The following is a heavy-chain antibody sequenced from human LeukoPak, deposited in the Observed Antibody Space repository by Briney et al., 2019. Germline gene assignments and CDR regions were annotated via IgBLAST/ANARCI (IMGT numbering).Heavy chain of an antibody. Sequence: GGSLRLSCAVSGFTFSRFAMNWVRQAPGQGLEWISIISGSGGSAYYADSVKGRFIISRDNSKNTLYLQMNSLRAEDTAVYYCAVPLVLGDAFDIWGQGTMVTVSS. D-gene: IGHD6-13*01. CDR3: AVPLVLGDAFDI. V-gene: IGHV3-23*01. J-gene: IGHJ3*02. CDR2: ISGSGGSA. CDR1: GFTFSRFA.